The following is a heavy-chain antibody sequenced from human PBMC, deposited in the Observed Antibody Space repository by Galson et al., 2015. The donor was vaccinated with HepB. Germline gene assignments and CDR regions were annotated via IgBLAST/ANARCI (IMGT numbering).Heavy chain of an antibody. CDR1: GYSISSGYY. J-gene: IGHJ5*02. D-gene: IGHD6-13*01. V-gene: IGHV4-38-2*02. CDR3: AREILIAAAASGWFDP. Sequence: SETLSLTCAVSGYSISSGYYWGWIRQPPGKGLEWIGSIYHSGSTYYNPSLKSRVTISVDTSKNQFSLKLSSVTAADTAVYYCAREILIAAAASGWFDPWGQGTLVTVSS. CDR2: IYHSGST.